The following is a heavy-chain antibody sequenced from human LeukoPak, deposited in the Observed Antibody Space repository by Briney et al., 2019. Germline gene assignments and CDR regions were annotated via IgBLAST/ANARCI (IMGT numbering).Heavy chain of an antibody. CDR3: ARDEVGVGATHDY. D-gene: IGHD1-26*01. V-gene: IGHV3-74*01. CDR1: GFTFSSYW. J-gene: IGHJ4*02. Sequence: GGSLRLSCAASGFTFSSYWMHWVRQAPGKGLVWVSRNSKDGSSTYYADSVKGRFTISRDNAKNTLYLQMNSLRAEDTAVYYCARDEVGVGATHDYWGQGTLVTVSS. CDR2: NSKDGSST.